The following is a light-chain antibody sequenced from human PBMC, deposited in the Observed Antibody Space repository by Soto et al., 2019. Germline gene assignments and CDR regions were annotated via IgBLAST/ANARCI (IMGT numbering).Light chain of an antibody. CDR2: DNN. CDR1: SSNNGRDP. Sequence: QSVLTQPPSASGTLGQRVPISCCGSSSNNGRDPVNWYQELPGTAPKPLIYDNNQRPSGVPDRFSGSKSGTSASLAISGLQSEDEADYFCAGWDGSLRVFVFGTGTKVTVL. J-gene: IGLJ1*01. V-gene: IGLV1-44*01. CDR3: AGWDGSLRVFV.